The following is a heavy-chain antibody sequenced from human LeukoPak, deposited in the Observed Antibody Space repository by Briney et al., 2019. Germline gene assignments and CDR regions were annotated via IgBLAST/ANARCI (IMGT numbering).Heavy chain of an antibody. V-gene: IGHV1-69*05. CDR2: IIPIFGTA. D-gene: IGHD2-2*02. CDR1: GGTFSSYA. J-gene: IGHJ3*02. Sequence: SVKVSCKASGGTFSSYAISWVRQAPGQGLEWMGGIIPIFGTANYAQKFQGRVTITTDESTSTAYMELSSLRSEDTAVYYRARGSHTRVDAFDIWGQGTMVTVSS. CDR3: ARGSHTRVDAFDI.